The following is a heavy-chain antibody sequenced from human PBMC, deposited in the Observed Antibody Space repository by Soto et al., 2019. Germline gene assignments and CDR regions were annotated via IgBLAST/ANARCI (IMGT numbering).Heavy chain of an antibody. D-gene: IGHD2-2*01. V-gene: IGHV3-33*01. CDR1: GFTFSSYG. Sequence: GGSLRLSCAASGFTFSSYGMHWVRQAPGKGLEWVAVIWYDGSNKYYADSVKGRFTISRDNSKNTLYLQMNSLRAEDTAVYYCASRGYCSSTSCYSNYDWFDPWGQGTLVTVSS. J-gene: IGHJ5*02. CDR2: IWYDGSNK. CDR3: ASRGYCSSTSCYSNYDWFDP.